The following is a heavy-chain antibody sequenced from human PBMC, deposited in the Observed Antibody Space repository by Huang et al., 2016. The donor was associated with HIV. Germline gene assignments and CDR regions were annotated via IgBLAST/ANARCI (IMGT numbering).Heavy chain of an antibody. CDR3: TTESESSGWTMDHDAFDI. V-gene: IGHV3-15*01. J-gene: IGHJ3*02. D-gene: IGHD6-19*01. CDR1: GFTFSNAW. Sequence: EVQLVESGGGLVKPGGSLRLSCAASGFTFSNAWLSWVRPAQGKGLGWVCRIKSKTDGGTTDYAAPVKGRFTISRDDSKNTLYLQMNSLKTEDTAVYYCTTESESSGWTMDHDAFDIWGQGTMVTVSS. CDR2: IKSKTDGGTT.